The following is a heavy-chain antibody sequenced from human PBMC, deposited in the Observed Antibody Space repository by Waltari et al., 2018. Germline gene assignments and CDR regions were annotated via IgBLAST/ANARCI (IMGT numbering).Heavy chain of an antibody. CDR3: ARLPTTVTNPPFDY. J-gene: IGHJ4*02. Sequence: QVQLQESGPGLVKPSETLSLTCTVSGGSISGYYWSWIRQPPGKGLEWIASIYYSGRTTSSPSLSSRFPISVATSKNQCSLKVSSVTAADTAVYYCARLPTTVTNPPFDYWGQGILVTVSS. CDR1: GGSISGYY. V-gene: IGHV4-59*08. CDR2: IYYSGRT. D-gene: IGHD4-4*01.